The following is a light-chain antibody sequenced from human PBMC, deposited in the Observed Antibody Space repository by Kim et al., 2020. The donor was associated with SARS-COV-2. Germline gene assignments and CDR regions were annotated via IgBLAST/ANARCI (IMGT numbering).Light chain of an antibody. J-gene: IGLJ2*01. CDR1: SSNIGAGYD. V-gene: IGLV1-40*01. Sequence: QSVLTQPPSVSGAPGQRVTISCTGNSSNIGAGYDVHWYQQVPGTAPKLLIYTNTNRLSGVPDRFSGSKSGTSASLAITGLQAEDEADYYCQSYDSRVSGSVVFGGGTQLTVL. CDR3: QSYDSRVSGSVV. CDR2: TNT.